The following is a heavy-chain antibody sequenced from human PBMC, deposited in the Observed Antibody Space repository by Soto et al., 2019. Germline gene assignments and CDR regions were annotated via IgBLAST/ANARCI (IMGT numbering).Heavy chain of an antibody. Sequence: QEQLVESGGGVVQPGRSLRLSCAASGFSFSSYGMQWVRQAPGKGLEWVTVISYEGYRKYYAESVKGRFTISRVNSKNTVYLEMNSLRAEDTAVYYCAKDQHTFWSGYPAVAHGMDVWGQGTTVTVSS. J-gene: IGHJ6*01. CDR3: AKDQHTFWSGYPAVAHGMDV. D-gene: IGHD3-3*01. CDR1: GFSFSSYG. CDR2: ISYEGYRK. V-gene: IGHV3-30*18.